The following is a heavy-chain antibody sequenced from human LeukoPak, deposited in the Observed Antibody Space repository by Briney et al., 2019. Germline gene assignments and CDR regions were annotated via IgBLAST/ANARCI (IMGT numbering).Heavy chain of an antibody. D-gene: IGHD5/OR15-5a*01. CDR3: ARTRGRVSKTDFDS. Sequence: SETLSLTCTVSGAPISSDDYFWGWIRQPPGKGLEWIATIYYSGNTYYNPSLSSRVTISADSSKNQFSLRLRSVTAADAAVYFCARTRGRVSKTDFDSWGQGTLVTVSS. CDR1: GAPISSDDYF. CDR2: IYYSGNT. V-gene: IGHV4-39*07. J-gene: IGHJ4*02.